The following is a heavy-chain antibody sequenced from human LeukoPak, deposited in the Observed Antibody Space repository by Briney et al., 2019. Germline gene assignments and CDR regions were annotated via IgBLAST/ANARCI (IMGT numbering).Heavy chain of an antibody. CDR1: GYSISSGYY. CDR2: IYHSGST. D-gene: IGHD3-3*01. Sequence: SEILSLTCTVSGYSISSGYYWGWIRQPPGKGLEWIGSIYHSGSTYYNPSLKSRVTISVDTSKNQFSLKLSSVTAADTAVYYCASHDSWSDYPDYWGQGTLVTVSS. V-gene: IGHV4-38-2*02. CDR3: ASHDSWSDYPDY. J-gene: IGHJ4*02.